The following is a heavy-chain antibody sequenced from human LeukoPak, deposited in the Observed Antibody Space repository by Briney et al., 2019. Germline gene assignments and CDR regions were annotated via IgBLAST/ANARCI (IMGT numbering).Heavy chain of an antibody. J-gene: IGHJ4*02. CDR2: IYYIRNT. V-gene: IGHV4-61*08. D-gene: IGHD1-26*01. CDR1: GASVGSAGYY. CDR3: ARAQSQSGSYRYYFVY. Sequence: SETLSLTCTVSGASVGSAGYYWSWIRQPPGGGLEWSGYIYYIRNTNSNPSLKSRVTMSLDPSKNQFSLKLNSVTAADTAVYYCARAQSQSGSYRYYFVYWGQGTLVTVSS.